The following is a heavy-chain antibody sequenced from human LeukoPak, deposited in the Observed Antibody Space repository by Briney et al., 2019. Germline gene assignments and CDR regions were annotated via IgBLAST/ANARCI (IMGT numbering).Heavy chain of an antibody. V-gene: IGHV1-58*01. J-gene: IGHJ4*02. CDR2: IVVGSGNT. CDR1: GFTFSNSA. CDR3: AVDVIYESD. D-gene: IGHD2/OR15-2a*01. Sequence: SVKVSCKASGFTFSNSAVQWVRQARGQRLEWIGWIVVGSGNTNYAQKFQERVTITRDMSTSTAYMELSSLRSEDTAVYYCAVDVIYESDWGQRTLVTVS.